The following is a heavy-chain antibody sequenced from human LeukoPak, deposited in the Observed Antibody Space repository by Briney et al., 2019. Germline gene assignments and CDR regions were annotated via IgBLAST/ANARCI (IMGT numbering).Heavy chain of an antibody. J-gene: IGHJ6*02. CDR1: GVSISSSNW. V-gene: IGHV4-4*02. CDR3: ARVPVAGTYYYYYGMDV. D-gene: IGHD6-19*01. CDR2: IYHSGST. Sequence: SGTLSLTCAVSGVSISSSNWWSWVRQPPGKGLELIGEIYHSGSTNYNPSLKSRVTISVDKSKNQFSLKLSSVTAADTAVYYCARVPVAGTYYYYYGMDVWGQGTTVTVSS.